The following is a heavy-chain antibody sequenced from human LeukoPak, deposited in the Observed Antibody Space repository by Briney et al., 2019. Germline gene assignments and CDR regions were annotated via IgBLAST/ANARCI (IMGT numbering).Heavy chain of an antibody. CDR2: ISWNSGSI. CDR3: AKDMRYGFATGYMDV. V-gene: IGHV3-9*01. J-gene: IGHJ6*03. CDR1: GFTFDDYA. Sequence: GRSLRLSCAASGFTFDDYAMHWVRQAPGKGLEWVSGISWNSGSIGYADSVKGRFTISRDNAKNSLYLQMNSLRAEDTALYYCAKDMRYGFATGYMDVWGKGTTVTVSS. D-gene: IGHD3-10*01.